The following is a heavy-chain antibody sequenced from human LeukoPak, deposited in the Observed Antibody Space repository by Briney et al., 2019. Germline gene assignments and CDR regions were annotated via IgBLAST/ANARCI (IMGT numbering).Heavy chain of an antibody. CDR3: ARGGGLDV. CDR2: INHNGNVN. D-gene: IGHD3-16*01. V-gene: IGHV3-7*03. CDR1: GXTXXSYW. Sequence: LXXXXXXXGXTXXSYWMNWARQAPXKXLEWVASINHNGNVNYYVDSVKGRFTISRDNAKNSLYLQMSNSRAEDTAVYFCARGGGLDVWGQGATVTVSS. J-gene: IGHJ6*02.